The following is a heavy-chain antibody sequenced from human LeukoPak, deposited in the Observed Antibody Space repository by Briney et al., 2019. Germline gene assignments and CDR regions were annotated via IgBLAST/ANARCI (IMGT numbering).Heavy chain of an antibody. D-gene: IGHD6-13*01. Sequence: SETLSLTCSVSGGSIHGFYWSWIRQPAGKGLQWIARMYSNGPTHYNSSLKNRVPLSVDTSKNYISLKLTSATAADSAVYYCAREVEQQLPSYWHFDLWGRGTLVTVSS. CDR1: GGSIHGFY. J-gene: IGHJ2*01. CDR3: AREVEQQLPSYWHFDL. V-gene: IGHV4-4*07. CDR2: MYSNGPT.